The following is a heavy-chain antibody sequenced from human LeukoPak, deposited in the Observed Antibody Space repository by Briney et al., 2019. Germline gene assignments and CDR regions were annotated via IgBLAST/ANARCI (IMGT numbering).Heavy chain of an antibody. Sequence: PGGSLRPSCAVSGFTLSSYAMSWVRQAPGEGLEWDSAISGSGGSTYYADSVKGRFTISRDNSKNTPYLQMTSVRAEDTAVYYCAKTLGDSRGDFDCWGQGTLVTVSS. J-gene: IGHJ4*02. CDR3: AKTLGDSRGDFDC. CDR1: GFTLSSYA. CDR2: ISGSGGST. V-gene: IGHV3-23*01. D-gene: IGHD2-21*02.